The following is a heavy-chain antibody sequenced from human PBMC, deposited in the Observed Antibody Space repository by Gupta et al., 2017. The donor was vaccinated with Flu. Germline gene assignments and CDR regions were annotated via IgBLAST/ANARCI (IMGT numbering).Heavy chain of an antibody. J-gene: IGHJ4*02. V-gene: IGHV4-59*01. CDR3: ARGGYYYGSGSWGDLDY. Sequence: QVQLQESGPGLVKPSETLSLTCTVSGGSISSYYWSWIRQPPGKGLEWIGYIYYSGSTNYNPSLKSRVTISVDSSKNQFSLKLSSVTAADTAVYYCARGGYYYGSGSWGDLDYWGQGTLVTVSS. CDR1: GGSISSYY. CDR2: IYYSGST. D-gene: IGHD3-10*01.